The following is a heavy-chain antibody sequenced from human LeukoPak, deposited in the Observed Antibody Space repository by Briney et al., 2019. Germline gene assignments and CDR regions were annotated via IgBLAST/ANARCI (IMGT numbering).Heavy chain of an antibody. CDR1: GYSISSGYY. J-gene: IGHJ5*02. CDR3: ARDTIFGVVITPPHNWFDP. CDR2: IYHSGST. Sequence: SETLSLTCTVSGYSISSGYYWGWIRQPPGKVLEWIGIIYHSGSTYYNPSLKSRVTISVDTSKNQFSLKLSSVTAADTAVYYCARDTIFGVVITPPHNWFDPWGQGTLVTVSS. V-gene: IGHV4-38-2*02. D-gene: IGHD3-3*01.